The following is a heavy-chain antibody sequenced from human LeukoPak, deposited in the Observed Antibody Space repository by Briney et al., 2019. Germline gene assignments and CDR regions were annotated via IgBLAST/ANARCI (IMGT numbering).Heavy chain of an antibody. CDR2: VIPIFGTA. J-gene: IGHJ6*03. CDR3: ARLTLGVVIIPDYYYMDV. D-gene: IGHD3-3*01. Sequence: SVKVSCKASGGTFSSYAISWVRQAPGQGLEWMGGVIPIFGTANYAQKFQGRVTITADESTSTAYMELSSLRSEDTAVYYCARLTLGVVIIPDYYYMDVWGKGTTVTVPS. V-gene: IGHV1-69*01. CDR1: GGTFSSYA.